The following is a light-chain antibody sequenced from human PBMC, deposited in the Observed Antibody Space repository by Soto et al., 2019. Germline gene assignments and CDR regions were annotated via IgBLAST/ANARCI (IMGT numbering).Light chain of an antibody. CDR1: QSFTTSQ. J-gene: IGKJ1*01. Sequence: EIVLTQSPGTLSLSPGERATLFCRASQSFTTSQLAWYQQRPGQAPRLLIFGASRRATGIPDRFSGSGSGTDFTLTISRLEPEDSAVYYCQQYASSPRTFGQGTTVEIK. CDR2: GAS. V-gene: IGKV3-20*01. CDR3: QQYASSPRT.